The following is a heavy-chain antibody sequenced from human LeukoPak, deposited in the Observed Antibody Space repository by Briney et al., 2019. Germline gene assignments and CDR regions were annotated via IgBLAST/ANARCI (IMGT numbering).Heavy chain of an antibody. CDR2: IKKDGREK. J-gene: IGHJ4*02. V-gene: IGHV3-7*01. Sequence: GGSLRLSCAASGFTFSSYWMSWVRQAPGKGLEWVANIKKDGREKYYVDSAKGRFTIHRDNAKTSLYLQMSSLRAEDTAVYYCARDLSGVTGYTYGRGIDYWGQGTLVTVSS. CDR1: GFTFSSYW. CDR3: ARDLSGVTGYTYGRGIDY. D-gene: IGHD5-18*01.